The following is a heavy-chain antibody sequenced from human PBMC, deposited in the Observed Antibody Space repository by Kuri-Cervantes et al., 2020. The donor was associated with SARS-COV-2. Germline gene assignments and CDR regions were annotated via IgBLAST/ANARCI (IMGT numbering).Heavy chain of an antibody. Sequence: GESLKISCTASGFTFGDYAMSWFRQAPGKGLEWVGFIRSKAYGGTTEYAASVKGRFTISRDDSKSIAYLQMNSLKTEDTAVYYCARVPSSDLTLWPVGGMDVWGQGTTVTVSS. CDR1: GFTFGDYA. V-gene: IGHV3-49*03. J-gene: IGHJ6*02. D-gene: IGHD3-9*01. CDR3: ARVPSSDLTLWPVGGMDV. CDR2: IRSKAYGGTT.